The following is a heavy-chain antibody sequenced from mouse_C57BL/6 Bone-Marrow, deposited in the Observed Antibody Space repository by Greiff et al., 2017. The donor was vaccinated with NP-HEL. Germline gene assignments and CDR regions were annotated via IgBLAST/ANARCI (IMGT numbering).Heavy chain of an antibody. CDR1: GYSITSGYD. D-gene: IGHD2-3*01. CDR2: ISYSGST. V-gene: IGHV3-1*01. J-gene: IGHJ2*01. CDR3: ARGIYDGYSFDY. Sequence: EVMLVESGPGMVKPSQSLSLTCTVTGYSITSGYDWHWIRHFPGNKLEWMGYISYSGSTNYNPSLKSRISITHDTSKNHFFLKLNSVTTEDTATYYCARGIYDGYSFDYWGQGTTLTVSS.